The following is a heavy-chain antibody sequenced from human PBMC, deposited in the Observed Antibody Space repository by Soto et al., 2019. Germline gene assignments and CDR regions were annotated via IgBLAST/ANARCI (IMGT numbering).Heavy chain of an antibody. Sequence: LRLSCAASGFTFTSYAMTWVRQAPGKGLEWLSTISGRGASTYDTDSVKGRFTISRDNSKNMLYLQLNSLRAEDTAVYYCAKAGRGHSYSYYYDCWGQGTMVTVYS. CDR1: GFTFTSYA. D-gene: IGHD5-18*01. CDR2: ISGRGAST. V-gene: IGHV3-23*01. CDR3: AKAGRGHSYSYYYDC. J-gene: IGHJ4*02.